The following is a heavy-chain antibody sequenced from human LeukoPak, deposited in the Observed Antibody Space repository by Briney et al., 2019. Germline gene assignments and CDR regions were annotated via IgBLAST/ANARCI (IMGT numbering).Heavy chain of an antibody. J-gene: IGHJ6*02. CDR3: ARDPPSSYYDFWSGYQPNYYYYGMDV. Sequence: PGGSLRLSCAASGFTFSSYAMHWVRQAPGKGLEWVAVISYDGSNKYYADSVKGRFTISRDNSTNTLYLQMNSLRAEDTAVYYCARDPPSSYYDFWSGYQPNYYYYGMDVWGQGTTVTVSS. V-gene: IGHV3-30-3*01. CDR2: ISYDGSNK. D-gene: IGHD3-3*01. CDR1: GFTFSSYA.